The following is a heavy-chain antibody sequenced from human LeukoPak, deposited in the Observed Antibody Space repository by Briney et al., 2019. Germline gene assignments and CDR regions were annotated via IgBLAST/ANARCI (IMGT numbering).Heavy chain of an antibody. CDR2: INTKRGVT. V-gene: IGHV1-2*02. D-gene: IGHD2-2*01. CDR3: ARDGIDIVVVPAASGVGYYYYGMDV. CDR1: GYTFTGYY. J-gene: IGHJ6*02. Sequence: ASVKVSCKASGYTFTGYYMHWVRQAPGQGLEWMGWINTKRGVTNYAQKFQGRVTMTRDTSISTAYMELSRLRSDDTAVYYCARDGIDIVVVPAASGVGYYYYGMDVWGQGTTVTVSS.